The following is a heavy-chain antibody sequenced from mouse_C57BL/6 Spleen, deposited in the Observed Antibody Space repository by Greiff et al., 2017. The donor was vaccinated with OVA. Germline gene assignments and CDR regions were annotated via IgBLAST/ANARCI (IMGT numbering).Heavy chain of an antibody. CDR3: ARSTVVVGAMDY. J-gene: IGHJ4*01. V-gene: IGHV1-69*01. D-gene: IGHD1-1*01. Sequence: QVQLQQPGAELVMPGASVKLSCKASGYTFTSYWMHWVKQRPGQGLEWIGEIDPSDSYTNYNQKFQGKSTFTVDKSSITAYMQLSSLTSEDSAIYYCARSTVVVGAMDYWGQGTSVTVSS. CDR1: GYTFTSYW. CDR2: IDPSDSYT.